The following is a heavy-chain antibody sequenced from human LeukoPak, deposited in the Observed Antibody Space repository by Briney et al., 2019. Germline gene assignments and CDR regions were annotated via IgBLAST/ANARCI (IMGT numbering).Heavy chain of an antibody. CDR3: AREEYGSGSYQLFDP. Sequence: SETLSLTYTVSGGSISSYYWSWIRQPAGKGLEWIGRIYTSGSTNYNPSLKSRVTMSVDTSKNQFSLKLSSVTAADTAVYYCAREEYGSGSYQLFDPWGQGTLVTVSS. D-gene: IGHD3-10*01. V-gene: IGHV4-4*07. CDR2: IYTSGST. J-gene: IGHJ5*02. CDR1: GGSISSYY.